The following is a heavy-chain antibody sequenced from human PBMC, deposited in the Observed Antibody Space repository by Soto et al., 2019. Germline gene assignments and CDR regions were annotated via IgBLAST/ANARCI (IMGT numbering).Heavy chain of an antibody. D-gene: IGHD3-22*01. V-gene: IGHV4-4*02. CDR2: ISHSGIT. CDR1: GDSISRSHW. J-gene: IGHJ4*02. Sequence: QVQLQESGPGLVRPSGALSVTCAVSGDSISRSHWWSWVRQSPGKGLEWIGEISHSGITNYNPSLKSRVTISGDKSKNQLSLKFTSVTAAATAVYYCARVRYDRSGFDHWGQGTLVSVSS. CDR3: ARVRYDRSGFDH.